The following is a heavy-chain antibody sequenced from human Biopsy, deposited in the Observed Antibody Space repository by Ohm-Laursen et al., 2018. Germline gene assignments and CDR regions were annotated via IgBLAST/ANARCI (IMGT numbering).Heavy chain of an antibody. CDR1: GGSISGDY. Sequence: GTLSLTCTVSGGSISGDYWRWVRQPPGTGLEWIGNIYYSGSTNYNPSLKSRGTISVDTSKNQISLKLNSVTAADTAVYYCARVSNCTGWPYYYIYGVDVWGQGTTVTVSS. CDR3: ARVSNCTGWPYYYIYGVDV. D-gene: IGHD2-8*01. J-gene: IGHJ6*02. CDR2: IYYSGST. V-gene: IGHV4-59*01.